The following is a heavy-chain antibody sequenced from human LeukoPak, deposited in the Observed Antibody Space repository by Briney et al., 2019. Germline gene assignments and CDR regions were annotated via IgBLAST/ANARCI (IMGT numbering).Heavy chain of an antibody. D-gene: IGHD6-13*01. Sequence: ASVKVSCKASGGTFSSYAISWVRQAPGQGLEWMGRINPNSGGTNYAQKFQGRVTLTTDTSISTAYMELSRLRSDDTAVYYCARGIAQNGFDPWGQGTLVTVSS. V-gene: IGHV1-2*06. J-gene: IGHJ5*02. CDR1: GGTFSSYA. CDR2: INPNSGGT. CDR3: ARGIAQNGFDP.